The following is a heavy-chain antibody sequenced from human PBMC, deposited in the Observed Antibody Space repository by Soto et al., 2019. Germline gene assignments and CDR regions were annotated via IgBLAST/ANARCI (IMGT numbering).Heavy chain of an antibody. CDR2: IIPILGIA. D-gene: IGHD4-17*01. V-gene: IGHV1-69*02. CDR3: VYGDYYRAWSFDP. Sequence: QVQLVQSGAEVKKPGSSVKVSCKASGGTFSSYTISWVRQAPGQGLEWMGRIIPILGIANYAQKFQGRVTITADKSTSTGYMELSSLRSEDTAVYYCVYGDYYRAWSFDPWCQGTLVTVSS. J-gene: IGHJ5*02. CDR1: GGTFSSYT.